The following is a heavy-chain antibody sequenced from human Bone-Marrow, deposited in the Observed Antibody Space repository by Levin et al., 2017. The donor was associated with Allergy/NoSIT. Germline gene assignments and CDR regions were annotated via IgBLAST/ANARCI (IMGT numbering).Heavy chain of an antibody. CDR3: ARDRRTPVAARVLGF. CDR1: GFTFSGDT. CDR2: ISYDGNNK. D-gene: IGHD6-19*01. V-gene: IGHV3-30*09. Sequence: PGGSLRLSCAASGFTFSGDTMHWVRQAPGKGLEWVAVISYDGNNKYYTDSVKGRFAISRDNSENTLFLQMNSLRAEDTAVYYCARDRRTPVAARVLGFWGQGTLVTVSS. J-gene: IGHJ4*02.